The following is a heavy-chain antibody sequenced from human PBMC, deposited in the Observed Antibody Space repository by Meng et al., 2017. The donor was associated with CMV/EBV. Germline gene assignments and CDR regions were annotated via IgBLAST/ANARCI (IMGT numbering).Heavy chain of an antibody. D-gene: IGHD6-19*01. Sequence: GESLKISCAASGFTFSSYSMNWVRQAPGKGLEWVSSISSSSSYIYYADSVKGRFTISRDNAKNSLHLQMNSLRAEDTAVYYCARGYSSGWGYYFDYWGQGTLVTVSS. V-gene: IGHV3-21*01. CDR1: GFTFSSYS. CDR2: ISSSSSYI. CDR3: ARGYSSGWGYYFDY. J-gene: IGHJ4*02.